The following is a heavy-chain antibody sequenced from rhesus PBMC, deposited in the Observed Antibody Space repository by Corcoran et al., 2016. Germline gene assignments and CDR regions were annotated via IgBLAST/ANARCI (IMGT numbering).Heavy chain of an antibody. CDR3: ARADGIAAGRYNRFDV. Sequence: QLQLQESGPGLVKPSETLSLTCAVSGGSISSNWWSWIRQPPGKGLEWIGRISGSGGTTSSNPSLKSRVTNSTDTSKNQLSLKLIAVTAADTAVYYCARADGIAAGRYNRFDVWGPGVLVTVSS. V-gene: IGHV4-173*01. CDR2: ISGSGGTT. CDR1: GGSISSNW. D-gene: IGHD6-13*01. J-gene: IGHJ5-1*01.